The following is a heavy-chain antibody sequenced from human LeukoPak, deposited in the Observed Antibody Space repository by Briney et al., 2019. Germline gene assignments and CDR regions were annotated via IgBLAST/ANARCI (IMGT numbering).Heavy chain of an antibody. J-gene: IGHJ2*01. V-gene: IGHV4-39*01. CDR2: IYYSGST. D-gene: IGHD5/OR15-5a*01. CDR3: ARPRVSYYWYFDL. CDR1: GGSISSSSYY. Sequence: PSETLSLTCTVSGGSISSSSYYWGWIRQPPGKGLEWIGSIYYSGSTYYNPSLKSRVTISVDTSKNQSSLKLSSVTAADTAVYYCARPRVSYYWYFDLWGRGTLVTVSS.